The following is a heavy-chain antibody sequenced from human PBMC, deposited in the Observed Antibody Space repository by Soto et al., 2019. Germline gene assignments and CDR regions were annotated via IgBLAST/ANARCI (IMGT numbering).Heavy chain of an antibody. J-gene: IGHJ5*02. CDR2: IYYSGST. CDR3: ASDSYSNLWP. Sequence: PSETLSLTCTVSGGSVSSGGYYWNWIRQPPGKGLEWIGYIYYSGSTKYNPSLKSRVTISLDTSKNQFSLNLSSATAADTARYDCASDSYSNLWPWGQGTLVTFSS. D-gene: IGHD4-4*01. CDR1: GGSVSSGGYY. V-gene: IGHV4-61*08.